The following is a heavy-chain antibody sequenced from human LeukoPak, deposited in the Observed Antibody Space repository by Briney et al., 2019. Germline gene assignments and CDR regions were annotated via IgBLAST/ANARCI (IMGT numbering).Heavy chain of an antibody. D-gene: IGHD4-11*01. J-gene: IGHJ6*04. V-gene: IGHV4-61*02. CDR1: GGSISSGSYY. CDR3: ARDPRAYDYSTRAV. CDR2: IYTSGST. Sequence: PSETLSLTCTVSGGSISSGSYYWSWIRQPAGKGLEWIGRIYTSGSTNYDPSLKSRVTISVDTSKNQFSLKLSSVTAADTAVYYCARDPRAYDYSTRAVWGKGTTVTVSS.